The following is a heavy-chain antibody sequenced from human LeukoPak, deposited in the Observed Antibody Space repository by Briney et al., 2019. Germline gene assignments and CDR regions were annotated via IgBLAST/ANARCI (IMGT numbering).Heavy chain of an antibody. J-gene: IGHJ6*02. Sequence: GESLKISCKGSGYKFTNFWIGWVRQMPGKGLEWMGIMYPGDSDTRYSPSFQGQVTISVDKSINTAYLHWSSLKASDSAIYYCARRAYYYYAMDVWGQGTTVTVSS. CDR2: MYPGDSDT. CDR1: GYKFTNFW. V-gene: IGHV5-51*01. CDR3: ARRAYYYYAMDV.